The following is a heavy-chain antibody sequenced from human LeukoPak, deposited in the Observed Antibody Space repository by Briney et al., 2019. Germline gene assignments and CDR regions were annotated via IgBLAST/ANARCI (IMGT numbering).Heavy chain of an antibody. CDR3: AKSRNYGDYEYYFDY. D-gene: IGHD4-17*01. J-gene: IGHJ4*02. V-gene: IGHV3-30*18. CDR2: ISYDGSNK. CDR1: GFTFSSYA. Sequence: GGSLRLSCAASGFTFSSYAMSWIRRAPGKGLEWVAVISYDGSNKYYADSVKGRFTISRDNSKNTLYLQMNSLRAEDTAVYYCAKSRNYGDYEYYFDYWGQGTLVTVSS.